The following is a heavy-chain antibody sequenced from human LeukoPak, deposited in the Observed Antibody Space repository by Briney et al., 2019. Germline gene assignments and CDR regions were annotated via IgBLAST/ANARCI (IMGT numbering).Heavy chain of an antibody. Sequence: GGSLRLSYAASGFTFNDFAMTWVRQAPGKGLEWVSTIADAGTYYADSVKGRFIISRDNSKNMLYLQLNSLRADDTAMYYCARNLGPFDVRGHGTMVTVSS. CDR2: IADAGT. D-gene: IGHD3-16*01. V-gene: IGHV3-23*01. CDR1: GFTFNDFA. J-gene: IGHJ3*01. CDR3: ARNLGPFDV.